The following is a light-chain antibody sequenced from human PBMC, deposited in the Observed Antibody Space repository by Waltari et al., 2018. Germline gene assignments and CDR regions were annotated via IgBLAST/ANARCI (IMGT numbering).Light chain of an antibody. CDR3: MQALQTPPT. Sequence: DIVMTQSPLSLPVTPGEPASISCRSSQSLLHSNSYNYLDWYLQKPGQSPQLLISLGSNRASGVPDRFSGSGSGTDFTLKISRVEAENVGVYYCMQALQTPPTFGQGTKLEIK. J-gene: IGKJ2*01. CDR2: LGS. V-gene: IGKV2-28*01. CDR1: QSLLHSNSYNY.